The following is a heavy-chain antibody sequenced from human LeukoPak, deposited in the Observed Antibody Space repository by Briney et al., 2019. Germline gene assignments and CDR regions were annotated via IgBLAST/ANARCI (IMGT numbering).Heavy chain of an antibody. J-gene: IGHJ5*02. V-gene: IGHV3-21*04. D-gene: IGHD2-15*01. CDR1: GFTFSSYS. Sequence: GGSLRLSCAASGFTFSSYSMNWVRQAPGKGLEWVSSISSSSSYIYYADSVKGRFTISRDNAKNSLYLQMNSLRAEDTAIYYWEKKTDLGQGGGNCSDPWGQGVLVTVS. CDR3: EKKTDLGQGGGNCSDP. CDR2: ISSSSSYI.